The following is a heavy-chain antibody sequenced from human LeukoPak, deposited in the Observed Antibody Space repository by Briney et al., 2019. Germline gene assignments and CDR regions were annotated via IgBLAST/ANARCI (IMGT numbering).Heavy chain of an antibody. V-gene: IGHV4-59*01. CDR2: IYYSGNT. CDR3: ETDNSYGSGSYYT. Sequence: PSETLSLTCTVSGGSIRSYYCNWIRQPPGKGLEWIGYIYYSGNTNYNPSLKSRVTISVDTSKNQFSLKLSSVTAADTAVYYCETDNSYGSGSYYTWGQGTLVTVSS. J-gene: IGHJ4*02. CDR1: GGSIRSYY. D-gene: IGHD3-10*01.